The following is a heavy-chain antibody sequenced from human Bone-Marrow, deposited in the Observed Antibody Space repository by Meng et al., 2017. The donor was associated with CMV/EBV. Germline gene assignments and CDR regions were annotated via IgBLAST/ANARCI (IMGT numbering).Heavy chain of an antibody. D-gene: IGHD2-2*01. CDR3: ARAYCSSTSCYHPYYGMDV. CDR1: GGSFSGYY. CDR2: IYYSGST. V-gene: IGHV4-59*01. Sequence: LRLSCAVYGGSFSGYYWSWIRQPPGKGLEWIGYIYYSGSTNYNPSLKSRVTISVDTSKNQFSLKLSSVTAADTAVYYCARAYCSSTSCYHPYYGMDVWGQGTTVTVSS. J-gene: IGHJ6*02.